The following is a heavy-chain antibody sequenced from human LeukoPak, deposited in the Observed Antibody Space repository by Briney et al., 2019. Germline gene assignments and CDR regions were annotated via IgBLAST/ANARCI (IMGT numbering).Heavy chain of an antibody. V-gene: IGHV4-59*01. CDR3: ARDSEGVVVQNDAFDI. Sequence: SETLSLTCTVSGGSISSYYWSWIRQPPGKGLEWIGYIYYSGSTNYNPSLKSRVTISVDTSKNQFSLKLSSVTAADTAVYYCARDSEGVVVQNDAFDIWGQGTMVTVSS. CDR1: GGSISSYY. D-gene: IGHD3-22*01. CDR2: IYYSGST. J-gene: IGHJ3*02.